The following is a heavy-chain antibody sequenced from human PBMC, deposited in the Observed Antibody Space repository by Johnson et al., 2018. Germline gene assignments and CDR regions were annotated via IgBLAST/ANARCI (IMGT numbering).Heavy chain of an antibody. J-gene: IGHJ1*01. V-gene: IGHV3-74*01. CDR1: GLTFSNKW. D-gene: IGHD1-26*01. Sequence: EVQLLESGGGLVQPGGSLTLSCAASGLTFSNKWIHWVRQVPGKGLLWVSHISTDGSGTNYADSVKGRFTISRDNAKQSLYLHMNSLRPEDTAVYYCVKGSTFAAISGVYFQHWGQGTLVTVSS. CDR2: ISTDGSGT. CDR3: VKGSTFAAISGVYFQH.